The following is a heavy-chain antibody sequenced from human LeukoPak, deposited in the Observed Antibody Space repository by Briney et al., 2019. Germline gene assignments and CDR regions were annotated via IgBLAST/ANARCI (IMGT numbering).Heavy chain of an antibody. CDR2: ISSSSSYI. CDR1: GFTFSSNS. D-gene: IGHD1-7*01. V-gene: IGHV3-21*01. J-gene: IGHJ6*02. CDR3: ARGTKNSDYYGMEV. Sequence: GGSLRLSCAASGFTFSSNSMNWVRQAPGKGLEWVSSISSSSSYIYYADSVKGRFTISRDNAKNSLYLQMNSLRAEDTAVYYCARGTKNSDYYGMEVWGQGATVTVSS.